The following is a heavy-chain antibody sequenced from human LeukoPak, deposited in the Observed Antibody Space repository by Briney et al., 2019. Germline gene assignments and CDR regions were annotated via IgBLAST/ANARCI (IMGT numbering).Heavy chain of an antibody. CDR1: GFTFSYYA. V-gene: IGHV3-64*02. J-gene: IGHJ4*02. Sequence: GGSLRLSCAASGFTFSYYAMHWVRQAPGKGLEFVSGVVSNNGGSTYYADSVKGRFTISRDNSRNTLYLQMGSLRAEDIAVYYCARVIAVAGTRRALDYWGQGTLVTVSS. CDR3: ARVIAVAGTRRALDY. D-gene: IGHD6-19*01. CDR2: VVSNNGGST.